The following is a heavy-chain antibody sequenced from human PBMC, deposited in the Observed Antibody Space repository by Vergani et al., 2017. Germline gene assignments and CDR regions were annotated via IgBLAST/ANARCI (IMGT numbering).Heavy chain of an antibody. J-gene: IGHJ6*02. CDR2: ISYDGSNK. CDR3: ARWVWEYQLLKPYGGMDV. CDR1: GFTFSSYA. V-gene: IGHV3-30*01. Sequence: QVQLVESGGGVVQPGRSLRLSCAASGFTFSSYAMHWVRQAPGKGLEWVAVISYDGSNKYYADSVKGRFTISRDNSKNTLYLQMNSLRAEDTAVYYCARWVWEYQLLKPYGGMDVWGQGTTVTVSS. D-gene: IGHD2-2*01.